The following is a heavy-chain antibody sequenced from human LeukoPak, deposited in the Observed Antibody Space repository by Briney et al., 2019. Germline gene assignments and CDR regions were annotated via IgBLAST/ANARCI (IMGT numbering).Heavy chain of an antibody. CDR1: GYTFTSYY. CDR3: ARVGCSGGSCYSDYYYYMDV. D-gene: IGHD2-15*01. CDR2: INPSGGST. Sequence: ASVKVSCKASGYTFTSYYMHWVRQAPGQGLERMGIINPSGGSTSYAQKFQGRVTMTRDTSTSTVYMELSSLRSEDTAVYYCARVGCSGGSCYSDYYYYMDVWGKGTTVTVSS. J-gene: IGHJ6*03. V-gene: IGHV1-46*01.